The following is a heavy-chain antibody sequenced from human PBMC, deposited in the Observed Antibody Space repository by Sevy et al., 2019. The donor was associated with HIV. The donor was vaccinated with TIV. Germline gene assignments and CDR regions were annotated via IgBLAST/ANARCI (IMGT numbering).Heavy chain of an antibody. J-gene: IGHJ4*02. CDR3: ARDKAQGVVIMPGSMWGGVDY. CDR2: ISAYSGDT. D-gene: IGHD2-8*01. V-gene: IGHV1-18*01. Sequence: ASVKVSCKTFGYTFKTYGISWVRQAPGQGLEWMGWISAYSGDTNFAKKFQGRVTMTTDTSTRTAYMELSSLRSDDTAVYFCARDKAQGVVIMPGSMWGGVDYWGQGTVVTVSS. CDR1: GYTFKTYG.